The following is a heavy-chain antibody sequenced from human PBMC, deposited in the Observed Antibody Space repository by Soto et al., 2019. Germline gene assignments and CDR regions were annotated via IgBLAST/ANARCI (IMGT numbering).Heavy chain of an antibody. V-gene: IGHV3-53*04. Sequence: GGSLRLSCAASGFTVSSNYMSWVRQAPGKGLGWVSVIYSGGSTYYADSVKGRFTISRHNSKNTLYLQMNSLRAEDTAVYYCARDYGWGRGSYYYYMDVWGKGTTVTVSS. CDR3: ARDYGWGRGSYYYYMDV. CDR2: IYSGGST. CDR1: GFTVSSNY. J-gene: IGHJ6*03. D-gene: IGHD3-10*01.